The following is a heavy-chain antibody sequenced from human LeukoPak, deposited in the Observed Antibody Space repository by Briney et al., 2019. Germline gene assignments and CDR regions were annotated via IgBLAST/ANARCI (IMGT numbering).Heavy chain of an antibody. CDR3: AKFRMYYDSIFGDY. Sequence: GGSLRLSCAASGFTFSDTWMHWVRQAPRKGLVWVSRIRSDGSDTRYAESVKGRFTISRDNSKNTLYLQMNSLRAEDTAVYYCAKFRMYYDSIFGDYWGQGTLVTVSS. CDR1: GFTFSDTW. J-gene: IGHJ4*02. CDR2: IRSDGSDT. V-gene: IGHV3-74*01. D-gene: IGHD3-22*01.